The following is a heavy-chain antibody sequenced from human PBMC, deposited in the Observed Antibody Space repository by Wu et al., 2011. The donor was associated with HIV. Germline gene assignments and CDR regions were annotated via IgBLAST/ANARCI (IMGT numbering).Heavy chain of an antibody. CDR1: GYTFTAYY. V-gene: IGHV1-2*02. D-gene: IGHD6-13*01. J-gene: IGHJ3*02. CDR2: INPNTGGT. CDR3: ARASSSNDAFDI. Sequence: QIQLVQSGAEVKKPGASVKVSCKASGYTFTAYYMHWVRQAPGQGLECMGWINPNTGGTNYAQKFQGSVTMTRDTSINTAYMELSGLRSDDTAVYYCARASSSNDAFDIWGQGTSGHRL.